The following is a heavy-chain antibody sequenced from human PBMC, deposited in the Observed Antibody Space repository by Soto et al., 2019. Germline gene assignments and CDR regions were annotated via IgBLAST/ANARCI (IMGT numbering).Heavy chain of an antibody. J-gene: IGHJ5*02. CDR1: GFTFGDYA. D-gene: IGHD2-2*01. CDR2: IRSKAYGGTT. Sequence: KTGGSLRLSCTASGFTFGDYAMSWFRQAPGKGLEWVGFIRSKAYGGTTEYAASVKGRFTISRDDSKSIAYLQMNSLKTEDTAVYYCTREGVVPAAMPSNWFDPWGQGTLVTVSS. CDR3: TREGVVPAAMPSNWFDP. V-gene: IGHV3-49*05.